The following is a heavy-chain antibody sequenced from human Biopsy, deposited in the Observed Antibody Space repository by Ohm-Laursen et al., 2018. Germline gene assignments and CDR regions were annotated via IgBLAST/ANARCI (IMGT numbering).Heavy chain of an antibody. J-gene: IGHJ4*02. V-gene: IGHV1-46*01. CDR1: GYTFTNYY. Sequence: ASVKVSCKASGYTFTNYYMHWVRQAPGQGLEWMGIINPSGGDTTYAQNFQGRVSMTEDTSTDTAYMELRSLRSEDTAVYYCAADINVWNVDYWGQGTQATVSS. CDR3: AADINVWNVDY. CDR2: INPSGGDT. D-gene: IGHD1-1*01.